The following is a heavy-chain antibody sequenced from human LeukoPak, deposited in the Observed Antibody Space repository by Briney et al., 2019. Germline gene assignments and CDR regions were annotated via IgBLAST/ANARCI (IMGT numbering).Heavy chain of an antibody. J-gene: IGHJ4*02. D-gene: IGHD6-13*01. Sequence: GASVKVSCKASGYTFTGYYMLWVRQAPGQGLEWMGWINPNSGGTNYAQKFQGWVTMTRDTSISTAYMELSRLRSDDTAVYYCARDSVYSSSWYEVDYWGQVTLVTVSS. CDR2: INPNSGGT. V-gene: IGHV1-2*04. CDR3: ARDSVYSSSWYEVDY. CDR1: GYTFTGYY.